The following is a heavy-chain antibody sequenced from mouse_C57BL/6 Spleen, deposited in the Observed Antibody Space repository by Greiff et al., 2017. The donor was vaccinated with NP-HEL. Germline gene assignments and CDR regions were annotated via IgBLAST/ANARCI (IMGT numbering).Heavy chain of an antibody. CDR1: GYTFTRYW. CDR2: IYPGSGST. CDR3: ARRNGYYVPFDY. Sequence: QVQLQQPGAELVKPGASVKMSCKASGYTFTRYWITWVKQRPGQGLEWIGDIYPGSGSTNYNEKFKSKATLTVDTSSSTAYMQLSSLTSEDSAVYYCARRNGYYVPFDYWGQGTTLTVSS. D-gene: IGHD2-3*01. V-gene: IGHV1-55*01. J-gene: IGHJ2*01.